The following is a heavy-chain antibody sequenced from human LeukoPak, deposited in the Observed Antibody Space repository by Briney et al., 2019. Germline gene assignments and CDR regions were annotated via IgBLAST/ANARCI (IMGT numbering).Heavy chain of an antibody. CDR3: ARGRARWLVHLDY. Sequence: SETLSLTCAVYGGSFSGYYWSWIRQPPGKGLEWVGEINHSGSTNYNPSLKSRVTISEDTSKNQSSLKLSSVTAADTAVYYCARGRARWLVHLDYWGRGTLVTVSS. D-gene: IGHD6-19*01. J-gene: IGHJ4*02. CDR2: INHSGST. V-gene: IGHV4-34*01. CDR1: GGSFSGYY.